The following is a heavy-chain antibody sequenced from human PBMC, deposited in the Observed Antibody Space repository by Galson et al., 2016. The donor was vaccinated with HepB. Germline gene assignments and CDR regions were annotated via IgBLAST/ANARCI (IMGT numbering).Heavy chain of an antibody. D-gene: IGHD6-6*01. Sequence: SVKVSCKASGGTLSNYAISWVRQAPGQGLEWMGGIIPIFGTANYAQKFQGRVTITADESTSTAYMELSSLRSEDTAVYYCARAGGYSSSSPFGYWGQGTLVTVSS. CDR1: GGTLSNYA. V-gene: IGHV1-69*13. CDR2: IIPIFGTA. CDR3: ARAGGYSSSSPFGY. J-gene: IGHJ4*02.